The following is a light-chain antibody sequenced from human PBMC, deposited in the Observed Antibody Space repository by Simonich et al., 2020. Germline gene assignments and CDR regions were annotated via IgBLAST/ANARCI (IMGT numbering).Light chain of an antibody. Sequence: SYELTQPSSVSVSPGQTARITCSGDVLAKKYARWFQQKPGQAPVLVSYKDRERPSGIPGRFSGSSSGTTVTLTISGAQVEDEADYYCYSAADNNVVFGGGTKLTVL. V-gene: IGLV3-27*01. CDR2: KDR. CDR1: VLAKKY. J-gene: IGLJ2*01. CDR3: YSAADNNVV.